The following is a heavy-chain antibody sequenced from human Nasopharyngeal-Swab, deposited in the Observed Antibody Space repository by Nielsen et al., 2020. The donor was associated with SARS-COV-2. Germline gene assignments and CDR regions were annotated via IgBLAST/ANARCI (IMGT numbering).Heavy chain of an antibody. V-gene: IGHV3-23*01. D-gene: IGHD4-17*01. CDR3: SGGVTTVTTLDY. J-gene: IGHJ4*02. CDR2: ISISGVTT. Sequence: GGSLRLSCEVSGFNFRNSAMSWVRQAPGKGLEWVSGISISGVTTYYAESVKGRFTISRDNSKNTLYLQMNSLRAEDTAVYYCSGGVTTVTTLDYWGQGTLVTVPS. CDR1: GFNFRNSA.